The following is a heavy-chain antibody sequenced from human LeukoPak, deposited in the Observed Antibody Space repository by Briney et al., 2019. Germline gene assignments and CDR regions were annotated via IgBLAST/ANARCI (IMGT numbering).Heavy chain of an antibody. J-gene: IGHJ5*02. CDR1: GYTFTSYD. CDR2: MKPNSGNT. CDR3: ASADYSNYALTT. Sequence: GASAKVFCQASGYTFTSYDINWVRQATGQGLEWMGWMKPNSGNTGYAEKSQGRVAITRNPSLSTAYMELSSPRSEGTAVYYCASADYSNYALTTWGQGTLVTVAS. D-gene: IGHD4-11*01. V-gene: IGHV1-8*03.